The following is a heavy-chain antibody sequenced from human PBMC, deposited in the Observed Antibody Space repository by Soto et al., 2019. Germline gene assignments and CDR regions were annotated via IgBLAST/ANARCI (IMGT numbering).Heavy chain of an antibody. CDR3: VRGGSNYAS. D-gene: IGHD4-4*01. CDR2: IKPDEGEQ. J-gene: IGHJ5*02. CDR1: GFTFSDFW. Sequence: PGGSLRLSCTASGFTFSDFWMTWVGQAPGKGLEWVARIKPDEGEQKYADSVKGRFSISRDNAKNSMYLQMDSLRGEDTAVYYCVRGGSNYASWGQGTLVTVST. V-gene: IGHV3-7*01.